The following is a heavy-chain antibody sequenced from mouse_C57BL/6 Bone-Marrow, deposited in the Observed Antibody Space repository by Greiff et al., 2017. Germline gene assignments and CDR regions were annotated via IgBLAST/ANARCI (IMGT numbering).Heavy chain of an antibody. D-gene: IGHD1-1*01. V-gene: IGHV6-6*01. CDR3: TRTPLLTTVGYFDV. Sequence: EVKLVESGGGLVQPGGSMKLSCAASGFTFSDAWMDWVRQSPEKGLEWVAEIRNKANNHATYYAESVKGRFTISRDDSKSSVYLQMNSLRAEDTGIYYCTRTPLLTTVGYFDVWGTGTTVTVSA. J-gene: IGHJ1*03. CDR2: IRNKANNHAT. CDR1: GFTFSDAW.